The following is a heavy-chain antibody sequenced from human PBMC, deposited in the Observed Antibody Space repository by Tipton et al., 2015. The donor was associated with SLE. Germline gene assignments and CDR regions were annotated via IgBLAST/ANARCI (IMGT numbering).Heavy chain of an antibody. CDR2: IYTSGST. CDR1: GGSISSGSYY. V-gene: IGHV4-61*01. J-gene: IGHJ3*02. Sequence: TLSLTCTVSGGSISSGSYYWSWIRQPPGKGLEWIGYIYTSGSTNYNPSLKSRVTISVDTSKNQFSLKLSSVTAADTAVYYCARPIAAAGPDDAFDIWGQGTRVTVSS. D-gene: IGHD6-13*01. CDR3: ARPIAAAGPDDAFDI.